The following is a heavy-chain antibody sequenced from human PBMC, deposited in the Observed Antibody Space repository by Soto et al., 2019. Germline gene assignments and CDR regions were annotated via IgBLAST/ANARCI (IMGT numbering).Heavy chain of an antibody. J-gene: IGHJ5*02. D-gene: IGHD1-20*01. CDR3: ARVRGINWFDP. Sequence: QVQLQESGPGLVKPSETLSLTCTVSGGSISSGGYYWSWIRQHPGKGLAWIGYIYYTGSTYYNPSPKTHVTTKTCTSKNRSPGKLRSVTASTTPVDCGARVRGINWFDPWGQGTLVTVPS. V-gene: IGHV4-31*01. CDR1: GGSISSGGYY. CDR2: IYYTGST.